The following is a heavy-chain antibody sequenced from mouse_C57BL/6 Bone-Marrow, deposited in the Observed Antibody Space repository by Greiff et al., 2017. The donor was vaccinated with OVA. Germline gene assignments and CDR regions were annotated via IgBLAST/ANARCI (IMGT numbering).Heavy chain of an antibody. Sequence: QVQLQQPGAELVKPGASVKLSCKASGYTFTSYWMHWVKQRPGQGLEWIGMIHPNSGSTNYNEKFKSKATLTVVKSSSTAYMQLSSLTSEDSAVYYCARTITTVVANWYFDVWGTGTTVTVSS. V-gene: IGHV1-64*01. CDR1: GYTFTSYW. J-gene: IGHJ1*03. D-gene: IGHD1-1*01. CDR3: ARTITTVVANWYFDV. CDR2: IHPNSGST.